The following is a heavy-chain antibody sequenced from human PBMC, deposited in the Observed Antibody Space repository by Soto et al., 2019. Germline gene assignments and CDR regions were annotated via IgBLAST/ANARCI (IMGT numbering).Heavy chain of an antibody. CDR1: GFTFSSHA. CDR3: AKDLRNYYDSSGYHDAFDI. D-gene: IGHD3-22*01. Sequence: EVQLLESGGGLVQPGGSLRLSCAASGFTFSSHAMSWVRQTPGKGLEWVSSISNSGGSTYYADSVKGRFTISRDNYKNTVYLQMKSLRAEDTAIYFCAKDLRNYYDSSGYHDAFDIWGQGTMVTVSS. J-gene: IGHJ3*02. V-gene: IGHV3-23*01. CDR2: ISNSGGST.